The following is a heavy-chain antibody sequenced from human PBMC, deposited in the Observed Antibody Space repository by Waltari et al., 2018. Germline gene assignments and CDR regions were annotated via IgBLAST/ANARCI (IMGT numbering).Heavy chain of an antibody. CDR2: FDPEDGET. CDR1: GYTLTELS. D-gene: IGHD3-10*01. V-gene: IGHV1-24*01. Sequence: QVQLVQSGAEVKKPGASVKVSCKVSGYTLTELSMHWVRQAPGKGLEWMGGFDPEDGETIYAQKFQGRVTMTEDTSTDTSYMELSSLRSEDTAVYYCATLPDGSGSYYELYYFDYWGQGTLVTVSS. J-gene: IGHJ4*02. CDR3: ATLPDGSGSYYELYYFDY.